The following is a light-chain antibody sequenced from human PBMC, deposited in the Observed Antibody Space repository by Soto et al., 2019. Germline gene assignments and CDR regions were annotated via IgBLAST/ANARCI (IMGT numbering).Light chain of an antibody. Sequence: QSVLTQPASVSGSPGQSITISCTGTSSDVGYYDYVSWYQQHPGKAPKLMIYEVSNRPSGVSYRFSGSKSGNTASLTISGLQAEDEADYYCGSYTTSTMVFGGGTKVTVL. CDR1: SSDVGYYDY. J-gene: IGLJ2*01. CDR3: GSYTTSTMV. V-gene: IGLV2-14*01. CDR2: EVS.